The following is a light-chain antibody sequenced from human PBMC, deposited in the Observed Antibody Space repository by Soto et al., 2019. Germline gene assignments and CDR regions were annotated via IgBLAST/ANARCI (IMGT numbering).Light chain of an antibody. Sequence: EIVLTQSPGNLSLSPGERATLSCRASQSVSSSYLAWYQQKPGQAPRPLIYGASSSATGIPDRFSGSGSGTNFTLTISRLEPEDFAVYYCQQYGSSPPYTFGQGTKLEIK. CDR3: QQYGSSPPYT. J-gene: IGKJ2*01. CDR1: QSVSSSY. CDR2: GAS. V-gene: IGKV3-20*01.